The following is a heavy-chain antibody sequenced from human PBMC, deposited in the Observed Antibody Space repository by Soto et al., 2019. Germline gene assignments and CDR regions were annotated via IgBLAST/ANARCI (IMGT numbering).Heavy chain of an antibody. CDR2: MYCHGRA. D-gene: IGHD4-17*01. J-gene: IGHJ2*01. Sequence: QVQLQESGSGLVKPAQTLSLTCGVSGDSIDSGGYSWSWLRQPPGKGLEWVGYMYCHGRAYYNPSLRIRVTRSGDMSKNQGTLILTSMTAADTAVYYCARGTMTPTLWWYFGLWGRGILVTVSS. V-gene: IGHV4-30-2*01. CDR1: GDSIDSGGYS. CDR3: ARGTMTPTLWWYFGL.